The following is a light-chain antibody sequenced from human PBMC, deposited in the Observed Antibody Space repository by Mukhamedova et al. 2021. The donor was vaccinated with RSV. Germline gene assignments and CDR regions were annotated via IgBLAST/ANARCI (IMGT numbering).Light chain of an antibody. Sequence: PGKAPKSLIFAASTLQSGVPSRFSGSESGADFTLTISSLQPEDSATYYCLQSTTVPLTFGPGTKVDIK. CDR2: AAS. V-gene: IGKV1-16*01. J-gene: IGKJ3*01. CDR3: LQSTTVPLT.